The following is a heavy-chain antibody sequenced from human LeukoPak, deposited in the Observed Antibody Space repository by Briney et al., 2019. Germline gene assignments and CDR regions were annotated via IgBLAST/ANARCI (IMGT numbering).Heavy chain of an antibody. CDR1: GFTFSVSW. Sequence: GGSLRLSCAASGFTFSVSWMSWVRQAPGKGLELVSNIKYDGNEKYYVDSVKGRFTISRDNTKNSLYLKMNSLRAEDTAVYYCARGGTTFEHWGQGTLVTVSS. D-gene: IGHD1-1*01. CDR3: ARGGTTFEH. CDR2: IKYDGNEK. J-gene: IGHJ4*02. V-gene: IGHV3-7*01.